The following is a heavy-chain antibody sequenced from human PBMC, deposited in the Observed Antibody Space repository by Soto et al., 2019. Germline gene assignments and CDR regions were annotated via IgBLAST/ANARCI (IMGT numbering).Heavy chain of an antibody. Sequence: QVQLVQSGAEVKKPGASVKVSCKASGYTFTSHDINWVRQATGQGLEWMGWMNPNSGNTGYAQKFHGRVTMTRNTSIRTAYMELSSLRSEDTAVYYCARWDYGVYARFDFWGQGTLVTVSS. D-gene: IGHD4-17*01. CDR3: ARWDYGVYARFDF. CDR1: GYTFTSHD. J-gene: IGHJ4*02. CDR2: MNPNSGNT. V-gene: IGHV1-8*01.